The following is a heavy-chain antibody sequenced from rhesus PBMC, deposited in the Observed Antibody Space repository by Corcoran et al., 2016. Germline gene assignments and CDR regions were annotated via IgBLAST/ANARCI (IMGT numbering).Heavy chain of an antibody. CDR3: ARDLIYSWHDPFFDY. Sequence: EVQLVESGGGLVQPGGSLRLSCAASGFTFSSSAMHWVRQASGKGLEWVGRNRKKANNYGTGYSASVKGRFTISRDDSQNTAYLQINSLKTEDTAVYYCARDLIYSWHDPFFDYWGQGVLVTVSS. J-gene: IGHJ4*01. D-gene: IGHD1-14*01. CDR2: NRKKANNYGT. V-gene: IGHV3-118*01. CDR1: GFTFSSSA.